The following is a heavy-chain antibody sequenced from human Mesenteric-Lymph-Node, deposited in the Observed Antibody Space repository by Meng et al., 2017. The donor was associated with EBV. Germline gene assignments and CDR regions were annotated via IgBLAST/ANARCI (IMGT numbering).Heavy chain of an antibody. CDR3: ARENPARGNWFDP. J-gene: IGHJ5*02. V-gene: IGHV4-61*01. CDR2: VYYSGST. Sequence: GQVQGAGPGIVKPSGNLSRTCSVSGVSCSSTSYYWSWSRQPPGKRLEWIGYVYYSGSTNYNPSLKSRVTISVDTSKNQFSLNLYSVTAADTAVYYCARENPARGNWFDPWGQGALVTISS. CDR1: GVSCSSTSYY. D-gene: IGHD3-10*01.